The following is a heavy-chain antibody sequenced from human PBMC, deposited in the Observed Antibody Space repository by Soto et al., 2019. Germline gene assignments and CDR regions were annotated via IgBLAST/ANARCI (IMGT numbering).Heavy chain of an antibody. CDR3: ARVPRRSGYTY. D-gene: IGHD3-22*01. V-gene: IGHV1-69*13. Sequence: ASVKVSCKASGYTFTSYDINWVRQATGQGLERMGGIIPIFGTANYAQKFQGRVTITADESTSTAYMGLSSLRSEDTAVYYCARVPRRSGYTYWGQGTLVTVSS. CDR1: GYTFTSYD. J-gene: IGHJ4*02. CDR2: IIPIFGTA.